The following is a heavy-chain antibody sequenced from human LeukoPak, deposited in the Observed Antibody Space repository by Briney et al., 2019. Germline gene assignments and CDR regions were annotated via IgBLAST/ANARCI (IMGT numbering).Heavy chain of an antibody. CDR2: INPNSGGT. D-gene: IGHD2-2*01. J-gene: IGHJ4*02. Sequence: ASVKVSCKASGYTFIAYYMHWVRQAPGQGLEWMGWINPNSGGTNYAQKFQGRVTMTRDTSISTVYMELSRLRSDDSAVYYCARDSCSSTSCLSIDDYWGQGTLVTVSS. CDR1: GYTFIAYY. V-gene: IGHV1-2*02. CDR3: ARDSCSSTSCLSIDDY.